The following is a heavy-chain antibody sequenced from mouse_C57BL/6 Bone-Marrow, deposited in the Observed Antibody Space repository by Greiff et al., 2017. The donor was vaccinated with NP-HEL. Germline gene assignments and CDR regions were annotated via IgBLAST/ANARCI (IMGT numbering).Heavy chain of an antibody. CDR1: GYTFTSYW. D-gene: IGHD2-10*02. J-gene: IGHJ2*01. CDR3: ARQGYGIFDY. CDR2: IYPSDSET. Sequence: QVQLQQPGAELVRPGSSVKLSCKASGYTFTSYWMDWVKQTPGQGLEWIGNIYPSDSETHYNQKFKDKATLTVDKSSSTAYMQLSSLTSEDSAVYYCARQGYGIFDYWGQGTTLTVSS. V-gene: IGHV1-61*01.